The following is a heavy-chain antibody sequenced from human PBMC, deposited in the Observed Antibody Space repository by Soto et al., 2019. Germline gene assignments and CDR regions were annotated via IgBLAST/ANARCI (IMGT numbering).Heavy chain of an antibody. Sequence: QVQLVQSGAEVKKPASSVKVSCKASGGSFSGQRVSGVRQAPGQRLEWMGGIIPIFRTTNYARKFQGRITNTADESTNTASMELTRLTSEDTAIYYCGSEPNWGQGPQFTVPS. CDR2: IIPIFRTT. V-gene: IGHV1-69*01. CDR1: GGSFSGQR. J-gene: IGHJ4*02. CDR3: GSEPN.